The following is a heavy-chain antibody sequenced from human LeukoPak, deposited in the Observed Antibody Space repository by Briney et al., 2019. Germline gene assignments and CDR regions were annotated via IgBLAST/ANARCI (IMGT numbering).Heavy chain of an antibody. Sequence: GGSLRLSCVVSGFTFSTYWMTWVRQPPGKGLEWLANINEDGTETYYVNSVKGRFTISRDNAKNSLYLQMNSLRAEDMAVYYCARGGGRLSGNWGQGILVTVSS. CDR1: GFTFSTYW. V-gene: IGHV3-7*01. D-gene: IGHD6-25*01. J-gene: IGHJ4*02. CDR3: ARGGGRLSGN. CDR2: INEDGTET.